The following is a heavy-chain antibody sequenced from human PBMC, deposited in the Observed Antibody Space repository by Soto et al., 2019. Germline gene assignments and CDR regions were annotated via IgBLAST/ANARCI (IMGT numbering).Heavy chain of an antibody. CDR3: ARDSTSPDY. V-gene: IGHV1-8*02. D-gene: IGHD2-2*01. J-gene: IGHJ4*02. CDR2: MNANSGIT. Sequence: QVHLVQSGAEVMKTGAIVKVTCKASGYSFISNDITWVRQAAGQGLEWMGWMNANSGITEYAQKFLGRVTMTRNTSISTAYMELTSLRSEDTAVYYCARDSTSPDYWGQGTLVTVSS. CDR1: GYSFISND.